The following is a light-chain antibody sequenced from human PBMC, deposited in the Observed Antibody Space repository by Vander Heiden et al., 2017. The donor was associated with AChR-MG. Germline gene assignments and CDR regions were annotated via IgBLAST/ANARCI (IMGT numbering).Light chain of an antibody. J-gene: IGKJ3*01. Sequence: IRMTQSPSSLSASTGDRVNITCRASQGISSYLAWYQQKPGTAPKVLIYAASTLQSGVPSRFSGSGSGTDFTLTISCLQSEDFATYFCQQYYSYPFTFGPGTKVDIK. V-gene: IGKV1-8*01. CDR3: QQYYSYPFT. CDR1: QGISSY. CDR2: AAS.